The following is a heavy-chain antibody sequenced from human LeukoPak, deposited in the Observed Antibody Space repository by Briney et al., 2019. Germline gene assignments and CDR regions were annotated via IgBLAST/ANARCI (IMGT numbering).Heavy chain of an antibody. Sequence: GGSLRLSCEASGFTLSSYWMGWVRRAPGEGLEWVANIKQDGGGEYYVDSVKGRFTISRDNAKNSVYLQMSSLRGEDTALYFCARGRYTTGWYPDYFDLWGQGTLVTVSP. CDR1: GFTLSSYW. CDR3: ARGRYTTGWYPDYFDL. CDR2: IKQDGGGE. V-gene: IGHV3-7*01. D-gene: IGHD6-19*01. J-gene: IGHJ4*02.